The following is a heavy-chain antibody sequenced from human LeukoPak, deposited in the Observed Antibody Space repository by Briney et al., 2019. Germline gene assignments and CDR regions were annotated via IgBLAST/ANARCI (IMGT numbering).Heavy chain of an antibody. CDR2: IHYSEGT. J-gene: IGHJ4*02. V-gene: IGHV4-59*11. Sequence: SETLSLTCTVSGGSITSHYWTWIRQPPGKGLEWLGYIHYSEGTNYNPSLQSRVTMSVDMSKNQFSLKLSSVTASDTAVYYCSTTSGTSPIASWGQGTLVTVSS. CDR3: STTSGTSPIAS. CDR1: GGSITSHY.